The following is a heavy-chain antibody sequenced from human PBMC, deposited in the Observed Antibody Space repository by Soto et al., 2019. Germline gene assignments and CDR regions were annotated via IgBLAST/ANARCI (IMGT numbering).Heavy chain of an antibody. D-gene: IGHD6-13*01. V-gene: IGHV5-51*01. CDR3: ARSPSISRRYIRIYGMDV. J-gene: IGHJ6*02. CDR2: IYPGDSDT. CDR1: GYSFTSYW. Sequence: PGESLKISCKGSGYSFTSYWIGWVRQMPGKGLEWMGIIYPGDSDTRYSPSFQGQVTISADKSISTAYLQWSSLKASDTAMYYRARSPSISRRYIRIYGMDVWGQGTTVTVSS.